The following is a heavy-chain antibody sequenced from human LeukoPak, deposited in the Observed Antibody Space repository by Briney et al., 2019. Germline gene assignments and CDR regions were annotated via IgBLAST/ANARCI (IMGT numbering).Heavy chain of an antibody. Sequence: GGSLRLSCAASGFTFDDYAMHWVRQAPGKGLEWASGISWNSGSIGYADSVKGRFTISRDNAKNSLYLQMNSLRAEDTALYDCAKDMGSSGWYGGAFDYWGQGTLVTVSS. J-gene: IGHJ4*02. D-gene: IGHD6-19*01. CDR1: GFTFDDYA. CDR3: AKDMGSSGWYGGAFDY. CDR2: ISWNSGSI. V-gene: IGHV3-9*01.